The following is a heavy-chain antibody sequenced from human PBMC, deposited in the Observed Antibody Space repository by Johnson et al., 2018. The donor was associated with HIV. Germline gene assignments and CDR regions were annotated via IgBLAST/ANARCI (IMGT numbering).Heavy chain of an antibody. CDR2: ISYNGSNE. J-gene: IGHJ3*02. V-gene: IGHV3-30*04. CDR1: GFTFSSYA. CDR3: AGLVMVRGVMGAFDI. D-gene: IGHD3-10*01. Sequence: QVQLVESGGGVVQPGRSLRLSCAASGFTFSSYAMHWVRQAPGKGLEWVAVISYNGSNEYYADSVKGRFTISRDNSKNTLYLQVNSLRPEDTAIYYCAGLVMVRGVMGAFDIWGQGTMVTVSS.